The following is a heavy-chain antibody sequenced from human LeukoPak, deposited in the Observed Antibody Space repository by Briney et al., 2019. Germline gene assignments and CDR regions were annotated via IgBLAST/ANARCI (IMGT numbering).Heavy chain of an antibody. D-gene: IGHD3-16*01. V-gene: IGHV3-21*01. CDR2: ICSSSSYI. J-gene: IGHJ4*02. CDR3: ARGENTYIDY. Sequence: GGSLRLSCAASGFTFSSYSMNWVRQAPGKGLEWVSSICSSSSYIYYADSVKGRFTISRDNAKNSLYLQMNSLRAEDTAVYYCARGENTYIDYWGQGTLVTVSS. CDR1: GFTFSSYS.